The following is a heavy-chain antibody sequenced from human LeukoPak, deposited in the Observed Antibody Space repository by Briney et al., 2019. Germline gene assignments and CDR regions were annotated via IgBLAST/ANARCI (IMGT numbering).Heavy chain of an antibody. CDR3: ARGRPHGRYCSGGSCYPDY. CDR1: GYTLTSYY. J-gene: IGHJ4*02. D-gene: IGHD2-15*01. V-gene: IGHV1-46*01. Sequence: ASVKVSCKASGYTLTSYYMHWVRQAPGQGLEWMAIISPSGGSTFYAQKFQGRVTITRNTSISTAYMELSSLGSEDTAVYYCARGRPHGRYCSGGSCYPDYWGQGTLVTVSS. CDR2: ISPSGGST.